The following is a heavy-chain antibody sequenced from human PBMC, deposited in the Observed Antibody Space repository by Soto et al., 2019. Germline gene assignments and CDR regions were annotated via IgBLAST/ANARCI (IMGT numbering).Heavy chain of an antibody. Sequence: QVQLVQSGAEVKKPGASVKVSCKASGDTFASYGISWVRQAPGQGLEWMGWISVNSRNTKYAKNFPGRVTMTTDTCTTTAFMALRRLRFDDMAVYYCAGGRRVGQGFDYWGQGALVTVSS. CDR2: ISVNSRNT. J-gene: IGHJ4*02. D-gene: IGHD2-2*01. V-gene: IGHV1-18*03. CDR1: GDTFASYG. CDR3: AGGRRVGQGFDY.